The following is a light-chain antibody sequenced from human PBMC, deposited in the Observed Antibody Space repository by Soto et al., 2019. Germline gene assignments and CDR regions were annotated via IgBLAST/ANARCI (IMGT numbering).Light chain of an antibody. CDR3: EQYGSSPPYT. CDR1: ENVSNSY. V-gene: IGKV3-20*01. J-gene: IGKJ2*01. Sequence: EVVLTQSPGTLSLSPRQRATLSCRPSENVSNSYLAWYQKTPGQAPRLLIFGSSDRSAGIPDRYSGSGSGTDCTLTISGLEHEDFGVYYCEQYGSSPPYTVGQWLKLAIK. CDR2: GSS.